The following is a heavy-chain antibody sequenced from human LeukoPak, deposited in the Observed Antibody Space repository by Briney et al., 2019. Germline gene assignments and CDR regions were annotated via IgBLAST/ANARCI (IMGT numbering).Heavy chain of an antibody. CDR1: GFTFSKYA. V-gene: IGHV3-23*01. D-gene: IGHD4-17*01. CDR3: VKDSSVPYGITE. Sequence: PGGSLRLSCAASGFTFSKYAMSWVRQAPGKGLEWVSAISPSDGNTFYADSVKGRFTISRGNSKNTLSLQMNSLRAEDTALYYCVKDSSVPYGITEWGQGTPVTVSS. CDR2: ISPSDGNT. J-gene: IGHJ4*02.